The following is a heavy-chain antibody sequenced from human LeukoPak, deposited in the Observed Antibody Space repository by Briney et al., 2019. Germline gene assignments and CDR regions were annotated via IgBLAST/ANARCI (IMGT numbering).Heavy chain of an antibody. Sequence: PGGSLRLSCAASGFTFDDYAMHWVRQAPGKGLEWVSLISGDGGSTYYADSVKGRFTISRDNSKNTLYLQMNSLRAEDTAVYYCAKAVWTVVTAFDYWGQGTLVTVSS. D-gene: IGHD2-21*02. CDR1: GFTFDDYA. CDR3: AKAVWTVVTAFDY. J-gene: IGHJ4*02. V-gene: IGHV3-43*02. CDR2: ISGDGGST.